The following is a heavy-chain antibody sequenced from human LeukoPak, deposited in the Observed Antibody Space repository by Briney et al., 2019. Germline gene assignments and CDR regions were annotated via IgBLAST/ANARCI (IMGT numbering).Heavy chain of an antibody. V-gene: IGHV4-61*02. D-gene: IGHD2-15*01. Sequence: SETLSLTSTVSGGSISSGSYYWSWIRQPAGKGLEWIGRIYTSGSTNYNPSLKSRVTISVDTSKNQFSLKLSSVTAADTAVYYCAKGGYCSGGSCSIDAFDIWGQGTMDTVSS. CDR2: IYTSGST. CDR3: AKGGYCSGGSCSIDAFDI. CDR1: GGSISSGSYY. J-gene: IGHJ3*02.